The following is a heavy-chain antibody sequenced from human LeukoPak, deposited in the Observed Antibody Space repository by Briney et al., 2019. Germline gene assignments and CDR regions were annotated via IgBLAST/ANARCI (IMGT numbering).Heavy chain of an antibody. D-gene: IGHD3-9*01. Sequence: SVKVSCKASGGTFSSYALSWVRQAPGQGLEWMGGIIPIFGTANYAQKFQGRVTITADESTSTAYMELSSLRSEDTAVYYCARDGGYDILTGYWGFDYWGQGTLVTVSS. CDR1: GGTFSSYA. V-gene: IGHV1-69*13. CDR3: ARDGGYDILTGYWGFDY. CDR2: IIPIFGTA. J-gene: IGHJ4*02.